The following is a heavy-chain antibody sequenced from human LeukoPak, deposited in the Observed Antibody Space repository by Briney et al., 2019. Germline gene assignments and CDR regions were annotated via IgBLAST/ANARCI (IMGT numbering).Heavy chain of an antibody. CDR3: VRADSSGWPDLDY. CDR1: GLAFSRFD. CDR2: IDTAGDT. J-gene: IGHJ4*02. D-gene: IGHD6-19*01. V-gene: IGHV3-13*01. Sequence: GGSLRLSCLASGLAFSRFDMHWVRQPIGKGLEWVSGIDTAGDTYYPDSVKGRFTISRENAKNSIYLHMNSLRAGDTAVYFCVRADSSGWPDLDYWGQGTLVTVSS.